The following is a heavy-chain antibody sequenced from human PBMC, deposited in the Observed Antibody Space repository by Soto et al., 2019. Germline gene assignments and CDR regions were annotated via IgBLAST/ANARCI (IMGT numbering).Heavy chain of an antibody. CDR3: AKSPTVVVNWFDS. D-gene: IGHD2-15*01. V-gene: IGHV3-23*01. J-gene: IGHJ5*01. CDR1: GFTFRSYA. Sequence: LSLSCVASGFTFRSYAMGWVRRAPGKGLEWVSTISGSGGTRYYADSVKGRFTISRDNSKNTLYLQMNSLGAEDTAVYYCAKSPTVVVNWFDSWGQGTLVTVSS. CDR2: ISGSGGTR.